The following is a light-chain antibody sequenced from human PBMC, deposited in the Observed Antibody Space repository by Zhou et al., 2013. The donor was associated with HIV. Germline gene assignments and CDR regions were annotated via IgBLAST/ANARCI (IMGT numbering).Light chain of an antibody. CDR1: QSVSSY. Sequence: EIVLTQSPATLSLSPGERATLSCRASQSVSSYLAWYQQKPGQAPRLLIYDASNRATGIPARFSGSGSGTDFTLTISSLEPEDFAAYYCQQYGTSPRSFGQGTNLEIK. V-gene: IGKV3-11*01. CDR3: QQYGTSPRS. J-gene: IGKJ2*04. CDR2: DAS.